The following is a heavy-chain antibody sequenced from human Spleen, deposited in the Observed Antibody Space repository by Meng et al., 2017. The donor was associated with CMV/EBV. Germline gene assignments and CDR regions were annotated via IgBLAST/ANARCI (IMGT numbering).Heavy chain of an antibody. CDR3: AKVLSGTWYLDAFDI. V-gene: IGHV3-23*01. CDR1: GFTFSAYA. J-gene: IGHJ3*02. CDR2: LSDNGQKT. D-gene: IGHD6-13*01. Sequence: GESLKISCAASGFTFSAYAMTWVRQAPGKGLQWVSTLSDNGQKTYNADSVRGRFTISRDSSKNTLYLQMNSLRAEDTATYYCAKVLSGTWYLDAFDIWGQGTMVTVSS.